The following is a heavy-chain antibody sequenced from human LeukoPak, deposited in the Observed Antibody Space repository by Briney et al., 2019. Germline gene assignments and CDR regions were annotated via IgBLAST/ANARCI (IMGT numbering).Heavy chain of an antibody. CDR2: IYTSGST. J-gene: IGHJ4*02. Sequence: SETLSLTCTVSGDSISTYYWSWLRQPAGRGLEWIGRIYTSGSTNYNPSLKSRVTMSVDTSKNQFSLKLSSVTAADTAVYYCARLSCSSTSCYSFDYWGPGTLVSVSS. D-gene: IGHD2-2*01. CDR3: ARLSCSSTSCYSFDY. V-gene: IGHV4-4*07. CDR1: GDSISTYY.